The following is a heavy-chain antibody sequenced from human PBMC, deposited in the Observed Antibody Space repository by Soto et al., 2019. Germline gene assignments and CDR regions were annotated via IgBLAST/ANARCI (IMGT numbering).Heavy chain of an antibody. V-gene: IGHV3-9*01. CDR2: ISWNSGSI. Sequence: GGSLRLSCAASGFTFDDYAMHWVRQAPGKGLEWVSGISWNSGSIGYADSVKGRFTISRDNAKNSLYLQMNSLRSDDTAVYYCATHRLNYNPLDPWGQGTLVTVSS. J-gene: IGHJ5*02. D-gene: IGHD4-4*01. CDR1: GFTFDDYA. CDR3: ATHRLNYNPLDP.